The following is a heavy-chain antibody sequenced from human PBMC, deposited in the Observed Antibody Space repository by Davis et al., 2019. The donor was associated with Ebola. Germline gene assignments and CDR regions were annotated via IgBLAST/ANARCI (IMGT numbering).Heavy chain of an antibody. D-gene: IGHD5-18*01. CDR1: GGSISSSSYY. V-gene: IGHV4-61*05. CDR3: ARGLGYSYGFFDY. Sequence: PSETLSLTCTVSGGSISSSSYYWGWIRQPPGKGLEWIGYIYYSGSTNYNPSLKSRVTISVDTSKNQFSLKLSSVTAADTAVYYCARGLGYSYGFFDYWGQGTLVTVSS. CDR2: IYYSGST. J-gene: IGHJ4*02.